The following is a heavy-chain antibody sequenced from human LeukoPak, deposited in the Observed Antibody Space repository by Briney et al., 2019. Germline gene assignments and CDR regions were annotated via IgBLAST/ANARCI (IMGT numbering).Heavy chain of an antibody. Sequence: PGGSLRLSCAASGFTFSSYAMSWVRQAPGKGLEWVSAISGSGGSTYYADSVKGRFTISRDNSKNTLYLQMNSLTAEDTAVYYCALGGDGYNSKYYGMDVWGQGTTVTVSS. CDR1: GFTFSSYA. V-gene: IGHV3-23*01. D-gene: IGHD5-24*01. CDR2: ISGSGGST. J-gene: IGHJ6*02. CDR3: ALGGDGYNSKYYGMDV.